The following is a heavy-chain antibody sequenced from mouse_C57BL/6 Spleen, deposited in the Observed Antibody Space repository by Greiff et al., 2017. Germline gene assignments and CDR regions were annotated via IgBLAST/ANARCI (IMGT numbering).Heavy chain of an antibody. J-gene: IGHJ2*01. CDR1: GFTFSSYA. Sequence: EVKVVESGGGLVKPGGSLTLSCAASGFTFSSYALSWVRQTPEKRLEWVATISDGGSYTYYPDNVKGRFTISRDNANNNLYLQMSHLKSEDTAMYYCARDTGDYFDYWGQGTTLTVSS. CDR2: ISDGGSYT. V-gene: IGHV5-4*01. D-gene: IGHD4-1*01. CDR3: ARDTGDYFDY.